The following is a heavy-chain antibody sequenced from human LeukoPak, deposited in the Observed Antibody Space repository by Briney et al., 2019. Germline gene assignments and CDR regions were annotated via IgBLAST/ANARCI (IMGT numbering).Heavy chain of an antibody. CDR3: ARSDPGYSYGYFGY. Sequence: SSETLSLTCTVSGGSISSYYWSWIRQPPGKGLEWIGYIFYSGSASYNPSLKSRVTISLDTSKNQFSLKLSSVTAADTAVYYCARSDPGYSYGYFGYWGQGTLVTVSS. D-gene: IGHD5-18*01. V-gene: IGHV4-59*01. CDR1: GGSISSYY. J-gene: IGHJ4*02. CDR2: IFYSGSA.